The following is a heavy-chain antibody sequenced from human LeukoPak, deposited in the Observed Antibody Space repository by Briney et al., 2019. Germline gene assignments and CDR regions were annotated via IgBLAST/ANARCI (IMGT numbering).Heavy chain of an antibody. CDR2: IYYSGST. D-gene: IGHD2-2*01. Sequence: SETLSLTCTVSGGSISSYYWSWIRQPPGKGLEWIGYIYYSGSTNYNPSLKSRVTISVDTSKNQFSLKLSSVTAADTAVYYCARAGCSSTSCYDLPGYYYMDVWGKRTTVTVSS. CDR3: ARAGCSSTSCYDLPGYYYMDV. CDR1: GGSISSYY. V-gene: IGHV4-59*01. J-gene: IGHJ6*03.